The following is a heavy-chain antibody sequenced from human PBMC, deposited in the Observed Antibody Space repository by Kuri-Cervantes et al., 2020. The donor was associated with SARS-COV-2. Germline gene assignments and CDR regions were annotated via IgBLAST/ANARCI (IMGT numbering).Heavy chain of an antibody. V-gene: IGHV1-2*04. CDR3: ARSTPFRRLVAIFQGGAFDI. CDR1: GYTFTGYY. D-gene: IGHD5-12*01. Sequence: ASVKVSCKASGYTFTGYYMHWVRQAPGQGLEWMGWINPNSGGTNYAQKFQGWVTMTRDTSISTVYMELSRLRSDDTAVYYCARSTPFRRLVAIFQGGAFDIWGQGTMVTVSS. J-gene: IGHJ3*02. CDR2: INPNSGGT.